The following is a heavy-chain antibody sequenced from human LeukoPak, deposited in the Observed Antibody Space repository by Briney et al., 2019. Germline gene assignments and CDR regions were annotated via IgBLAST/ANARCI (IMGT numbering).Heavy chain of an antibody. V-gene: IGHV1-2*06. CDR3: ARIIAAAGTGNYYYYYMDV. Sequence: ASVKVSCKASGYTFTGYYMHWVRQAPGQGLGWMGRINPNSGGTNYAQKFQGRVTMTRDTSISTAYMELSRLRSDDTAVYYCARIIAAAGTGNYYYYYMDVWGKGTTVTVSS. CDR1: GYTFTGYY. CDR2: INPNSGGT. J-gene: IGHJ6*03. D-gene: IGHD6-13*01.